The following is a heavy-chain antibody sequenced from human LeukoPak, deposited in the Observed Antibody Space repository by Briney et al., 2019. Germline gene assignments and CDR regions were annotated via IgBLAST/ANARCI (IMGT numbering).Heavy chain of an antibody. V-gene: IGHV4-34*12. CDR1: GGSFSGYY. CDR3: ARTPSEMVADY. D-gene: IGHD5-24*01. Sequence: PSETLSLTCAVYGGSFSGYYWSWIRQPPGKGLEWIGEIIHTGSTNYNPSVKSRVTISIDTSKKQFSLKLSSVTAADTAVYYCARTPSEMVADYWGQGTLVTVSS. J-gene: IGHJ4*02. CDR2: IIHTGST.